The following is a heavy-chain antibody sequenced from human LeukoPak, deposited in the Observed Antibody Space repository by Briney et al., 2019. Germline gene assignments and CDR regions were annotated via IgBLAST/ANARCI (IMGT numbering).Heavy chain of an antibody. J-gene: IGHJ4*02. CDR3: AKTRLRALNYFDY. Sequence: PGGSLRLSCAASGFTFNIYAMSWVRQAPGKGLEWVSVIGGSGGDTYYADSVKGRFTISRDNSKNTLYLQMNNLRAEDTAVYYCAKTRLRALNYFDYWGQGTLVTVSS. CDR1: GFTFNIYA. V-gene: IGHV3-23*01. CDR2: IGGSGGDT. D-gene: IGHD4-17*01.